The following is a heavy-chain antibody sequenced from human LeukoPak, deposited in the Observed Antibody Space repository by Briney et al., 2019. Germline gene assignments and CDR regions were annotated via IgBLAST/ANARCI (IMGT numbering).Heavy chain of an antibody. CDR2: ISPTGSTT. Sequence: GGSLRLSCTASGFSFSGHWMHWARQLPGKGLVWVSRISPTGSTTSYADSVKGRSTVSRDNAKNTLYLQVNNLRAEDTAVYYCARGPNSNWSGLDFWGQGTLLTVSS. V-gene: IGHV3-74*01. CDR1: GFSFSGHW. CDR3: ARGPNSNWSGLDF. D-gene: IGHD6-6*01. J-gene: IGHJ4*02.